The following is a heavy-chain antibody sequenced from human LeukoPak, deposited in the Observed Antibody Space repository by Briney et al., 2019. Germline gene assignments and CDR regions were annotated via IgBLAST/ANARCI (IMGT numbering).Heavy chain of an antibody. CDR3: AREGEEGTMIVVVTYYFDY. Sequence: SGGSLRLSCAASGFTFSSYWMSWVRQAPGKGLEWVANIKQDGSEKYYVDSVKGRFTISRDNAKNSLYLQMNSLRAEDTAVYYCAREGEEGTMIVVVTYYFDYWGQGTLVTVSS. D-gene: IGHD3-22*01. CDR2: IKQDGSEK. V-gene: IGHV3-7*01. CDR1: GFTFSSYW. J-gene: IGHJ4*02.